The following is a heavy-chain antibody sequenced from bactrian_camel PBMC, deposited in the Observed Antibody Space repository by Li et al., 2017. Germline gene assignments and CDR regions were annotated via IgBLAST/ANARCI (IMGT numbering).Heavy chain of an antibody. D-gene: IGHD6*01. CDR3: AEGRGSRGEHCYSLNY. CDR1: GSIYGDAC. V-gene: IGHV3S53*01. J-gene: IGHJ4*01. Sequence: HVQLVESGGGSVQAGGSLRLSCGASGSIYGDACVGWLRQAPGKEREGVASIDSDGIASYADSVKGRFTISRDSAKNTVYLQMNNLQPEDTATYYCAEGRGSRGEHCYSLNYWGQGTQVTVS. CDR2: IDSDGIA.